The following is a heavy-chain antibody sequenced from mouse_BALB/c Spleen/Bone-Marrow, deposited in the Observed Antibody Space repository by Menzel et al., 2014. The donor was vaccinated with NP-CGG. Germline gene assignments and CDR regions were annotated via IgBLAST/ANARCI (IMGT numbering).Heavy chain of an antibody. Sequence: EVQLQESGGGLVQPGGSLKLSCATSGFTFSDYYMYWVRQTPEKRLEWVATISDGGTYSYYADSVKGRFTISRDNAKSNLYLQMNSLKSEDTAMYYCARDMGDYWGQGTTLTVSS. V-gene: IGHV5-4*02. CDR2: ISDGGTYS. D-gene: IGHD1-1*02. CDR1: GFTFSDYY. CDR3: ARDMGDY. J-gene: IGHJ2*01.